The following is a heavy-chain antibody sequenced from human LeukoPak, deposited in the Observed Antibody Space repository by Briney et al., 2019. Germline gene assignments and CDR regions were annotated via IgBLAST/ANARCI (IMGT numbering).Heavy chain of an antibody. CDR2: IKQDGSEK. CDR1: GFTFSSYW. CDR3: ARDGVIVVVAEGFDY. Sequence: GGSLRLSCAASGFTFSSYWMSWVRQAPGKGLEWVANIKQDGSEKYYVDSVKGRFTISRDNAKNSPYLQMNSLRAEDTAVYYCARDGVIVVVAEGFDYWGQGTLVTVSS. V-gene: IGHV3-7*01. D-gene: IGHD2-15*01. J-gene: IGHJ4*02.